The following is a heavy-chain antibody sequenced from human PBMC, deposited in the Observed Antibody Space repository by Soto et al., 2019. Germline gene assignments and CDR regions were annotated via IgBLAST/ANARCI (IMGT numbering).Heavy chain of an antibody. D-gene: IGHD1-26*01. CDR3: AKTTMGATLFYSVMDV. CDR1: GFTFSSYA. V-gene: IGHV3-23*01. J-gene: IGHJ6*02. Sequence: PGGSLRLSCAASGFTFSSYAMSWVRQAPGKGLEWVSGISDGGGSTYYADSVKGRFTFSRDNSKNTLYLQMNGLRAEDTAIYYCAKTTMGATLFYSVMDVWGQGTTVTVSS. CDR2: ISDGGGST.